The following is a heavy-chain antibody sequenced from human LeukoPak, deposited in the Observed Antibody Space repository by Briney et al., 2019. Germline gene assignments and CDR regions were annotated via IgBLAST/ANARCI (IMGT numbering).Heavy chain of an antibody. CDR3: ARAITMIVRAGDY. CDR1: GYTFTNYG. D-gene: IGHD3-22*01. Sequence: GASVKVSCKASGYTFTNYGITWVRQAPGQGLEWMGWIDSRNGHTKYGQKFQGRVIMTTDTSTSTTYMELRSLRSDDTAAYYCARAITMIVRAGDYWGQGTLVTVSS. J-gene: IGHJ4*02. V-gene: IGHV1-18*01. CDR2: IDSRNGHT.